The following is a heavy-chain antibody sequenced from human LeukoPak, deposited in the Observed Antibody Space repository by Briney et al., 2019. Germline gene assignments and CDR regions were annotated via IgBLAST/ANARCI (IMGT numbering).Heavy chain of an antibody. D-gene: IGHD3-22*01. V-gene: IGHV3-23*01. CDR3: AKDVGSIVVVLYYFDY. J-gene: IGHJ4*02. CDR1: GFSFSSYG. CDR2: ISGSGGST. Sequence: GGSLRLSCAASGFSFSSYGMSWVRQAPGKGLEWVSAISGSGGSTYYADSVKGRFTISRDNSKNTLYLQMNSLRAEDTAVYYCAKDVGSIVVVLYYFDYWGQGTLVTVSS.